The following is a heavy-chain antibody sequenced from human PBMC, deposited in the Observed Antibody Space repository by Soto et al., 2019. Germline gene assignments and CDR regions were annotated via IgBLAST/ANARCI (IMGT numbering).Heavy chain of an antibody. CDR3: ARELITMVRGVIKDYFDY. J-gene: IGHJ4*02. CDR1: GGSISSYY. CDR2: IYYSGST. D-gene: IGHD3-10*01. Sequence: SETLSLTCTVSGGSISSYYWSWIRQPPGKGLEWIGYIYYSGSTNYNPSLKSRVTISVDTSKNQFSLKLSSVTAADTAVYYCARELITMVRGVIKDYFDYWGQGTLVTVSS. V-gene: IGHV4-59*01.